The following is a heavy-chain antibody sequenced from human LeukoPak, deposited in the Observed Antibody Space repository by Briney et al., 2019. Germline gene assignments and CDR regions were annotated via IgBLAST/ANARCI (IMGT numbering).Heavy chain of an antibody. D-gene: IGHD3-22*01. Sequence: SVKVSCKASGGTFSSYNFIWVRQAPGQGLKWIGGIIPMQGTPNYAQKFQDRVPISADKSTTTVYMALSSLRYEDTAVYYCARYGKCQYYYDSSGCFDYWGQGTLVTVSS. CDR2: IIPMQGTP. V-gene: IGHV1-69*08. CDR3: ARYGKCQYYYDSSGCFDY. J-gene: IGHJ4*02. CDR1: GGTFSSYN.